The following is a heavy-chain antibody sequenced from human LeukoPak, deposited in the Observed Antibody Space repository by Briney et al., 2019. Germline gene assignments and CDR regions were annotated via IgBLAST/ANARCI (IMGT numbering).Heavy chain of an antibody. Sequence: SETLSLTCTVSGGSISSSSYYWGWIRQPPGKGLEWIGSIYYSGSTYYNPSLKSRVTISVDTSKNQFSLKLSSVTAADTAVYYCARDQALRSDRVFDYWGQGTLVTVSS. D-gene: IGHD3-3*01. CDR3: ARDQALRSDRVFDY. V-gene: IGHV4-39*07. CDR1: GGSISSSSYY. CDR2: IYYSGST. J-gene: IGHJ4*02.